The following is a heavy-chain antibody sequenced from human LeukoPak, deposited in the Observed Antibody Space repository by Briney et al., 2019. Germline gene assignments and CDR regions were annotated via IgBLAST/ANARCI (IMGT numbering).Heavy chain of an antibody. D-gene: IGHD4-11*01. CDR1: GYTFSTYY. J-gene: IGHJ4*02. Sequence: GASVKVSCKASGYTFSTYYMHWVRQAPGQGLEWMGVIDPSGGSTNYARKFQGRVTMTSDTSTSTVYMELSSLRAGDTALYYCAKRSRTVTTIDSWGRGTLVTVSS. CDR3: AKRSRTVTTIDS. V-gene: IGHV1-46*01. CDR2: IDPSGGST.